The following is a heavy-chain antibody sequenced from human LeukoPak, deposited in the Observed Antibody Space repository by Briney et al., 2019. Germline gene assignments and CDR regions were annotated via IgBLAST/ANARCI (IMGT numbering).Heavy chain of an antibody. CDR2: IYHSGST. V-gene: IGHV4-38-2*02. CDR1: GYSISSGYY. D-gene: IGHD6-13*01. CDR3: ARDHAYSSSWSDY. J-gene: IGHJ4*02. Sequence: PSETLSLTCTVSGYSISSGYYWGWIRQPPGKGLEWIGSIYHSGSTYYNPSLKSRVTISVDTSKNQFSLKLSSVTAADTAVYYCARDHAYSSSWSDYWGQGTLVTVSS.